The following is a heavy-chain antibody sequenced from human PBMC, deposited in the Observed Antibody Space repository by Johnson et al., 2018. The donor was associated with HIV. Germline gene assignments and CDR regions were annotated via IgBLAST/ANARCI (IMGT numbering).Heavy chain of an antibody. CDR3: AKDTGAVGVVVVAAITPPAFDI. V-gene: IGHV3-9*01. CDR2: ISWYSCSI. J-gene: IGHJ3*02. Sequence: VPLVESGGGLVEPGRSLRLSCAASGFTFDDYAMHWVRPAPWKGLEWVSCISWYSCSIVYADSVTGRFTFSRHYSKNSLYLQMNSLRAEDTALYYCAKDTGAVGVVVVAAITPPAFDIWGQGTMVTVSS. CDR1: GFTFDDYA. D-gene: IGHD2-15*01.